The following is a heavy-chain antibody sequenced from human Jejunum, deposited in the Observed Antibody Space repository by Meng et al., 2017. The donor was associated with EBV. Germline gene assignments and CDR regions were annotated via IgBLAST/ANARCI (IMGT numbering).Heavy chain of an antibody. CDR2: VDPQDDET. V-gene: IGHV1-69-2*01. D-gene: IGHD4/OR15-4a*01. Sequence: EVQLRQCGAEVKKPGATVKISCKVSGYIFSDYYIHWVRQAPGEGLEWMGLVDPQDDETLYAEKFQGRVTITADTSPDTAYMELSSLRSEDTAIYYCALVLRARFNYFDPWGQGTLVTVSS. J-gene: IGHJ5*02. CDR1: GYIFSDYY. CDR3: ALVLRARFNYFDP.